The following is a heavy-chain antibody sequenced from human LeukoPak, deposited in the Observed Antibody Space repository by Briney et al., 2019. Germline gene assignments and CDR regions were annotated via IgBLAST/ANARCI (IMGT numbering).Heavy chain of an antibody. D-gene: IGHD3-22*01. J-gene: IGHJ3*02. CDR2: IYYSGST. Sequence: PSETLSLTCAVYGGSFSSYYWSWIRQPPGKGLEWIGYIYYSGSTNYNPSLKSRVTISVDTSKNQFSLKLSSVTAADTAVYYCARLGHYYDSSGLPPPVAFDIWGQGTMVTVSS. CDR3: ARLGHYYDSSGLPPPVAFDI. V-gene: IGHV4-59*08. CDR1: GGSFSSYY.